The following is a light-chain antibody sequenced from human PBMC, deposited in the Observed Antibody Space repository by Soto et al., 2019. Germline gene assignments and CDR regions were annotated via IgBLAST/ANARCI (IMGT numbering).Light chain of an antibody. J-gene: IGLJ2*01. CDR1: SSDVGSYNL. V-gene: IGLV2-23*02. Sequence: QFVLTQPSSVSGAPGQWITISCTGTSSDVGSYNLVSWYQQHPGKAPKLMIYEVSKRPSGVSNRFSGSKSGNTASLTISGLQAEDEADYYRCSYGGSPRVVFGAGTKLTVL. CDR2: EVS. CDR3: CSYGGSPRVV.